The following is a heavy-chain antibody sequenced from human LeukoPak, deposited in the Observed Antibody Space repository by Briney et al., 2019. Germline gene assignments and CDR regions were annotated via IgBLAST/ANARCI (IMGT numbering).Heavy chain of an antibody. D-gene: IGHD1-1*01. CDR3: ARDDRLVQFGN. Sequence: PSETLSLTCTVSGASISSYFWSWIRQPPGKGLEWVSGITGSGDITYYADSVKGQFTISRDNSKNTLYLQMNSLRAEDTARYYCARDDRLVQFGNWGQGTLVTVSS. J-gene: IGHJ4*02. CDR2: ITGSGDIT. V-gene: IGHV3-23*01. CDR1: GASISSYF.